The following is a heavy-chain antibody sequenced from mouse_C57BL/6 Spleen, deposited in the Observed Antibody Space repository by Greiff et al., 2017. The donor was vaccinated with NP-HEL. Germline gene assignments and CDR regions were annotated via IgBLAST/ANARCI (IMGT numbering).Heavy chain of an antibody. D-gene: IGHD1-1*01. V-gene: IGHV3-6*01. Sequence: ESGPGLVKPSQSLSLTCSVTGYSITSGYYWNWIRQFPGNKLEWMGYISYDGSNNYNPSLKNRISITRDTSKNQFFLKLNSVTTEDTATYYCAREGHRYYGSSYGYWYFDVWGTGTTVTVSS. J-gene: IGHJ1*03. CDR1: GYSITSGYY. CDR3: AREGHRYYGSSYGYWYFDV. CDR2: ISYDGSN.